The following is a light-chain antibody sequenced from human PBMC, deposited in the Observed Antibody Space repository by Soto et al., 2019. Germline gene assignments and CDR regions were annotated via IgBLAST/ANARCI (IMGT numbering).Light chain of an antibody. J-gene: IGLJ1*01. CDR3: SSSTSSSPYV. CDR2: DVS. Sequence: LTQPASVSGSPGQSITISCTGTSSDVGGYNYVSWYQQHPGKAPKLMIYDVSNRPSGVSNRFSGSKSGNTASLTISGLQAEDEADYYCSSSTSSSPYVFGTGTK. CDR1: SSDVGGYNY. V-gene: IGLV2-14*01.